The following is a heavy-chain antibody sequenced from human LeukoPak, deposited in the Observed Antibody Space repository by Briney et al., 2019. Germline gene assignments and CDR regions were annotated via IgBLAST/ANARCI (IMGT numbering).Heavy chain of an antibody. CDR3: ARDRHYYDFWSGYYLFDY. D-gene: IGHD3-3*01. V-gene: IGHV3-7*01. CDR2: IKQDGSEK. Sequence: GGSLRLSCAASGFTFSSYWMSWVRQAPGKGLEWVANIKQDGSEKYYVDSEKGRFTISRDNAKNSLYLQMNSLRAEDTAVYYCARDRHYYDFWSGYYLFDYWGQGTLVTVSS. CDR1: GFTFSSYW. J-gene: IGHJ4*02.